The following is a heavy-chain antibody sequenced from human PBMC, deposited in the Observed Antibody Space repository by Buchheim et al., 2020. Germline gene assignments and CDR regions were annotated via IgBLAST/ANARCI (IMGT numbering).Heavy chain of an antibody. D-gene: IGHD6-13*01. CDR2: IKHDGSGK. CDR1: GFSFSSYW. J-gene: IGHJ4*02. Sequence: EVQLVESGGGLVQPGGSLRLSCAASGFSFSSYWMSWVRQAPGKGLEWVANIKHDGSGKYYVDSVKGRFTISRDNAKNSVFLQMNSLRAEDTAVYYCARDNDISAGGSDYWGQGTL. V-gene: IGHV3-7*01. CDR3: ARDNDISAGGSDY.